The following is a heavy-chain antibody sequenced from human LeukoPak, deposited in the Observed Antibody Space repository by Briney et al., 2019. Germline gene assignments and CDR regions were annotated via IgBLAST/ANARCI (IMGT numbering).Heavy chain of an antibody. CDR1: GGSISSGDYY. D-gene: IGHD3-22*01. CDR3: AREKSHYYDSSGYYRTRRYFDY. Sequence: PSQTLSLTCTVSGGSISSGDYYWSWIRQPPGKGREWIGYIYYSGSTYYNPSLKSRVTISVDTSKNQFSLKLSSVTAADTAVYYCAREKSHYYDSSGYYRTRRYFDYWGQGTLVTVSS. J-gene: IGHJ4*02. CDR2: IYYSGST. V-gene: IGHV4-30-4*08.